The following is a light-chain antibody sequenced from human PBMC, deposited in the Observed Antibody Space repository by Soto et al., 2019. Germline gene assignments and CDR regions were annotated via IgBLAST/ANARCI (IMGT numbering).Light chain of an antibody. V-gene: IGLV2-11*01. J-gene: IGLJ2*01. CDR1: SSDVGGYNF. Sequence: HSVLTQPRSVSGSPGQSVTISCTGTSSDVGGYNFVSWYQQHPGKVPKLMIHDVSQRPSGVPDRFSGSKSGNTASLTISGLQAEDEADYYCCSYAGSYTLFGGGTKLTVL. CDR2: DVS. CDR3: CSYAGSYTL.